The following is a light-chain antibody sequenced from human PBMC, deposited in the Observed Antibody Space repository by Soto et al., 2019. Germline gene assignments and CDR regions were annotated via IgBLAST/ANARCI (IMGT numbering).Light chain of an antibody. CDR2: WAS. CDR1: QTLLNSSNNKNY. Sequence: DTVKTQSPDSLAVSMGERATINCKSSQTLLNSSNNKNYLAWYQQKPGQPPKLLIYWASTRESGVPDRFSGSGSGTDFTLTINSLQAEDVAVYYCQQYFSAPFTFGQGTKLEIK. V-gene: IGKV4-1*01. J-gene: IGKJ2*01. CDR3: QQYFSAPFT.